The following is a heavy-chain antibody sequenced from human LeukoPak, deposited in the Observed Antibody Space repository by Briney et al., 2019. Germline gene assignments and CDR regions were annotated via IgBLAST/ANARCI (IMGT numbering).Heavy chain of an antibody. V-gene: IGHV4-59*08. J-gene: IGHJ5*02. D-gene: IGHD2-15*01. CDR2: IYYSGGT. Sequence: SETLSLTCTVSGDSISGYYWSWIRQPPGKGLEWIGCIYYSGGTCYNPSLKSRVTISIDTSKNQFSMTLTSVPAADTAVYYCARYTSSEATTAPTSRWFDPWGQGSLVFVSS. CDR3: ARYTSSEATTAPTSRWFDP. CDR1: GDSISGYY.